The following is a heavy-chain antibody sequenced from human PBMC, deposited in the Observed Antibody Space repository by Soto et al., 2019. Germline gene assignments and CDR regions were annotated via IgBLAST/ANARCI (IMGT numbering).Heavy chain of an antibody. D-gene: IGHD3-16*01. Sequence: EVQLVESGGGLVQPGGSLRLSCAASGFTVSTKYMSWVRQAPGKGLEWVSVIYSGGSTFYADSVRGRFTIDRDNSKNTVNLQMNSLGAEDTAVYYCARDPWAADYWGQGTLVTVSS. V-gene: IGHV3-66*01. J-gene: IGHJ4*02. CDR1: GFTVSTKY. CDR3: ARDPWAADY. CDR2: IYSGGST.